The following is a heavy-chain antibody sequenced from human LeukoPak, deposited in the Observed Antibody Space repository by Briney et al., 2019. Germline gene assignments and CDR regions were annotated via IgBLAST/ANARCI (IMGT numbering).Heavy chain of an antibody. D-gene: IGHD5-18*01. CDR1: GGSISSYY. Sequence: SETLSLTCTVSGGSISSYYWSWIRQPPGKGLEWIGYIDYSGSTNYNPSLKSRVTISVDTSKNQFSLKLSSVTAADTAVYFCARTDGRQLPPRFWGQGTLVTVSS. J-gene: IGHJ4*02. CDR3: ARTDGRQLPPRF. V-gene: IGHV4-59*08. CDR2: IDYSGST.